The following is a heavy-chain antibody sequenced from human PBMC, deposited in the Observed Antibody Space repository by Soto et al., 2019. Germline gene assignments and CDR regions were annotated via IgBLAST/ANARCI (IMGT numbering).Heavy chain of an antibody. V-gene: IGHV5-51*01. Sequence: PGESLNISCQGSGDSFASYWIGWLRQMPGKDLEWMGLIYPGDSDTGYSPSFQGQVTISADKSLRTAYLQWTSLKASDTALYYCARTRSFTLGFYYDGMDVWGQGTTVTVSS. D-gene: IGHD6-6*01. J-gene: IGHJ6*02. CDR1: GDSFASYW. CDR3: ARTRSFTLGFYYDGMDV. CDR2: IYPGDSDT.